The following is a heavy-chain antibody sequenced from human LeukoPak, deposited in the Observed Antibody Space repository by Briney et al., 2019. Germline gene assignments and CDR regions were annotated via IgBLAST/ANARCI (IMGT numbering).Heavy chain of an antibody. CDR2: ISYDGSNK. J-gene: IGHJ4*02. D-gene: IGHD3-22*01. Sequence: GGSLRLSCAASGFTFSSYGMHWVRQAPGKGLEWVAVISYDGSNKYYADSLKGRFTISRDNSKITLYLQMNSLRAEDTAVYYCANAPPYYYDSSGFHVGDYWGQGTLVTVSS. CDR1: GFTFSSYG. CDR3: ANAPPYYYDSSGFHVGDY. V-gene: IGHV3-30*18.